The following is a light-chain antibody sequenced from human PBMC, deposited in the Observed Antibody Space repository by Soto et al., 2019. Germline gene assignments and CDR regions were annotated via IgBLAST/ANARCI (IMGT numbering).Light chain of an antibody. CDR3: ATWDDSLNGVV. CDR1: SSNIGSHT. J-gene: IGLJ2*01. V-gene: IGLV1-44*01. Sequence: QSVLTQPPSASGTPGQTIAISCSGGSSNIGSHTVNWFQRLPGTAPRLLIYSNTQRPSGVLDRFSGSKSGTSASLAISGLQSEYEGDYYCATWDDSLNGVVFGGGTKLTVL. CDR2: SNT.